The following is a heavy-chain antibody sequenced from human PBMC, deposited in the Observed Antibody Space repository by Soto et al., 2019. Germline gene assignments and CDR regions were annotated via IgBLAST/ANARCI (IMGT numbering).Heavy chain of an antibody. CDR2: IYYSGST. D-gene: IGHD6-19*01. V-gene: IGHV4-31*03. CDR1: GGSVSGGVYY. CDR3: ARSSVAGAGYFQH. J-gene: IGHJ1*01. Sequence: QVQLQESGPGLVKPSQTLSLTCTVSGGSVSGGVYYWNWIRQHPEKGLEWIGYIYYSGSTYYNPSLRSRVTISADTSKNQFSLKLSSVTVAETAVYYCARSSVAGAGYFQHWGQGTQVIVSS.